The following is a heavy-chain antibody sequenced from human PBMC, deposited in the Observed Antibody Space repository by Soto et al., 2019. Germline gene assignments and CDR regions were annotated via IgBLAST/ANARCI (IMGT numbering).Heavy chain of an antibody. Sequence: WASVKVSCKASGGTFSSYAISWVRQAPGQGLEWMGGIVPLFGTANYAREFQGRVTITADESTSTACMELSSLRSEDTAVYYCSTAEEMATFPHNGFDPWGQGTLVTVSS. CDR3: STAEEMATFPHNGFDP. CDR2: IVPLFGTA. CDR1: GGTFSSYA. D-gene: IGHD5-12*01. V-gene: IGHV1-69*13. J-gene: IGHJ5*02.